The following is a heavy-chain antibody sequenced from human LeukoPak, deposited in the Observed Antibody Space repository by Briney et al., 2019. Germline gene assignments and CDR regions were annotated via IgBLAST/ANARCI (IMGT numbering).Heavy chain of an antibody. V-gene: IGHV4-34*01. CDR2: INHSGST. D-gene: IGHD5-18*01. CDR1: GGSFSGYY. Sequence: SETLSLTCAVYGGSFSGYYWSWIRQPPGKGLEWIGEINHSGSTNYSPSLKSRVAISEDTSKNQFSLKLSSVTAADTAVYYCARGGRIQLWLRGYYFDYWGQGTLVTVSS. J-gene: IGHJ4*02. CDR3: ARGGRIQLWLRGYYFDY.